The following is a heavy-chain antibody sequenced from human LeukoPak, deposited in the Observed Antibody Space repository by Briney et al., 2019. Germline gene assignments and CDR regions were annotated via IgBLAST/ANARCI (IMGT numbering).Heavy chain of an antibody. V-gene: IGHV3-74*01. J-gene: IGHJ4*02. CDR3: ARDTGLDY. CDR1: GFTFSSNW. CDR2: ISTDARTI. Sequence: GGSLRLSCVVSGFTFSSNWMHWVRQAPGKGLVWVSHISTDARTITYADFVKSRFTISRDNAKNSLYLQMNSLRAEDTAVYYCARDTGLDYWGQGTLVTVSS. D-gene: IGHD2-8*02.